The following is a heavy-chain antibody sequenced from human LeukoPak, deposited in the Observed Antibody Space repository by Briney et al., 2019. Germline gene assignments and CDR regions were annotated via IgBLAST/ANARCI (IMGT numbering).Heavy chain of an antibody. J-gene: IGHJ6*02. CDR3: AKAASSSWPSYYYGMDV. V-gene: IGHV3-23*01. Sequence: GGSLRLSCAASGFIFSSYSMSWVRQAPGKGLEWVSVITGSGGNTYYADSVKGRFTISKDNSKNTVYLQMSSLRVDDTAVYYCAKAASSSWPSYYYGMDVWGQGATVTVSS. CDR1: GFIFSSYS. CDR2: ITGSGGNT. D-gene: IGHD6-13*01.